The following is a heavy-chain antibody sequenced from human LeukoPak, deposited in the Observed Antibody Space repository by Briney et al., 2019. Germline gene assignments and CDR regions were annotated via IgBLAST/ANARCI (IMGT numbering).Heavy chain of an antibody. V-gene: IGHV1-18*01. CDR2: ISAYNGNT. CDR3: ARDGAAWEPLPRNWFDP. CDR1: GYTFTSYG. Sequence: ASVKVSCKASGYTFTSYGISWVRQAPGQGLEWMGWISAYNGNTNYAQKLQGRVTMTTDTSTSTAYMELRSLRSDDTAVYYCARDGAAWEPLPRNWFDPWGQGTLVTVSS. D-gene: IGHD1-26*01. J-gene: IGHJ5*02.